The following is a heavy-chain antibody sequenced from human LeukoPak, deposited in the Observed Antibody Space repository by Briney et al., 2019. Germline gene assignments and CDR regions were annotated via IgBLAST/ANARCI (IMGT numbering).Heavy chain of an antibody. D-gene: IGHD3-9*01. V-gene: IGHV3-74*01. CDR2: INNDGSNT. CDR3: AVILRYLGGMDV. CDR1: GFTFSSYW. Sequence: GGSLRLSCAASGFTFSSYWMHWVRQAPGKVLVWVSRINNDGSNTTYSDSVKGRFTISRDNAKKTLYLQMNSLRAEDTAVYYCAVILRYLGGMDVWGQGTTVTVSS. J-gene: IGHJ6*02.